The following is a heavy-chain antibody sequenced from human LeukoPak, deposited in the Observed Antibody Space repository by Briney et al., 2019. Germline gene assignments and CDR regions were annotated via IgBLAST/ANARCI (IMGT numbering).Heavy chain of an antibody. CDR3: ARDLRYCSGGRCYPRWFDP. D-gene: IGHD2-15*01. V-gene: IGHV4-61*02. J-gene: IGHJ5*02. Sequence: PSQTLSLTCTVSGGSISSGSYYWSWIRQPAGKGLEWIGRIYTSGSTNYNPSLKSRVTISVDTSKNQFSLKLSSVTAADTAVYYCARDLRYCSGGRCYPRWFDPWGQGTLVTVSS. CDR2: IYTSGST. CDR1: GGSISSGSYY.